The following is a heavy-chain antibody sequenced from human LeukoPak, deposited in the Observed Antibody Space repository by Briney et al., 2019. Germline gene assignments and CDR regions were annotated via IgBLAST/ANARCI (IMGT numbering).Heavy chain of an antibody. Sequence: GGSLRLSCAASGFTFSSYSMNWVRQAPGKGLEWISYIRSDSAVYYTDSVKGRFTISRDNAKNSLYLQMNSLRAEDTAVYYCAREGNVGNYLDCWGQGTLVTVSS. CDR1: GFTFSSYS. J-gene: IGHJ4*02. CDR3: AREGNVGNYLDC. D-gene: IGHD3-10*01. CDR2: IRSDSAV. V-gene: IGHV3-48*01.